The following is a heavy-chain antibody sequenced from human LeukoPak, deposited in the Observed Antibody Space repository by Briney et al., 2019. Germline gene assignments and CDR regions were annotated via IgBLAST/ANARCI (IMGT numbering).Heavy chain of an antibody. Sequence: GGTLRLFSAASGHAFYNNYMRRVGHAPGRGLVEVSIIYSGGSTYYADSVKGRFTISRDNSKNTLYLQMNSLRGEDTAVYYCARDEGSGRWNFDYWGQGTLVTVSS. CDR2: IYSGGST. D-gene: IGHD3-10*01. CDR3: ARDEGSGRWNFDY. CDR1: GHAFYNNY. J-gene: IGHJ4*02. V-gene: IGHV3-53*01.